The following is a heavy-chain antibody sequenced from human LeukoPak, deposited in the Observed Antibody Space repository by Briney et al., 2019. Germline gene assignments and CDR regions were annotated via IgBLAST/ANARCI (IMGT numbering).Heavy chain of an antibody. CDR2: INPNSGGT. V-gene: IGHV1-2*02. CDR1: GYTFTGYY. Sequence: ASVKVSCKDSGYTFTGYYMHWVRQAPGQGLEWMGWINPNSGGTNYAQKFQGRVTMTRDTSISTAYMELSRLRSDDTAVYYCASSYAGYSSGWEFDYWGQGTLVTVSS. CDR3: ASSYAGYSSGWEFDY. J-gene: IGHJ4*02. D-gene: IGHD6-19*01.